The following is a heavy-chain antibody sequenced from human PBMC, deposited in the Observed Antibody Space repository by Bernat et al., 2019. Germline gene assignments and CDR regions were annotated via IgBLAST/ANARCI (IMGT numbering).Heavy chain of an antibody. Sequence: QLQLQESGPGLVKPSETLSLTCTVSGGSISSSSYYWGWIRQPPGKGLEWIGSIYYSGSTYYHPSLKSRVTISVDTSKNQFSLKLSSVTAADTAVYYCARAYDYIWGSYRSYYFDYWGQGTLVTVSS. J-gene: IGHJ4*02. CDR3: ARAYDYIWGSYRSYYFDY. CDR2: IYYSGST. CDR1: GGSISSSSYY. V-gene: IGHV4-39*01. D-gene: IGHD3-16*02.